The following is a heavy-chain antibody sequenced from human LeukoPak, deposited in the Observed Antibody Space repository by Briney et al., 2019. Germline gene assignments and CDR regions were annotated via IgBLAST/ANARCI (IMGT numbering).Heavy chain of an antibody. CDR2: IYYSGST. CDR3: ARAPNPDFFDD. J-gene: IGHJ4*02. D-gene: IGHD2-8*01. CDR1: SGSIRTSY. Sequence: PSETLSLTCTVSSGSIRTSYCGWIRQPPGKGLEWIGYIYYSGSTNCNPSLKSRVTISVDTSRNQFSLKLSSVTAADTAVYYCARAPNPDFFDDWGQGTLVTVSS. V-gene: IGHV4-59*01.